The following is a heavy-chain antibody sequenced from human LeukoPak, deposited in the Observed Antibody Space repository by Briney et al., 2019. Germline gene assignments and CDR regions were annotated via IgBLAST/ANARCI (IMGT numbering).Heavy chain of an antibody. Sequence: GESLKISXKGSGYSFTSFWIGWVRQRPGKGLEWTGIIYPGDSDTRYSPSFQGQVTTSADKSISTAYLQWSSLKASDTAMYYCARPYCSSTSCTKSSGYWGQGTLVTVSS. J-gene: IGHJ4*02. CDR1: GYSFTSFW. CDR3: ARPYCSSTSCTKSSGY. CDR2: IYPGDSDT. V-gene: IGHV5-51*01. D-gene: IGHD2-2*01.